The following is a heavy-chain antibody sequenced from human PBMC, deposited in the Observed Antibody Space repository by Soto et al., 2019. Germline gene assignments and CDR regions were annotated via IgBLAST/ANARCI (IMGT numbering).Heavy chain of an antibody. CDR3: ARDPVHMVRGANGAFDI. CDR1: GGTFSSYA. D-gene: IGHD3-10*01. V-gene: IGHV1-69*13. J-gene: IGHJ3*02. CDR2: IIPIFGTA. Sequence: ASVKVSCKASGGTFSSYAISWVRQAPGQGLEWMGGIIPIFGTANYAQKFQGRVTITADESTSTAYMELSSLRSEDTAVYYCARDPVHMVRGANGAFDIWGQGTMVTVSS.